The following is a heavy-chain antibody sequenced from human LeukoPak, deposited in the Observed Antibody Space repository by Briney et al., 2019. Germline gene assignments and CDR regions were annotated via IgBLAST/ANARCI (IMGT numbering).Heavy chain of an antibody. CDR3: ARVGYSYGIPYYYYYYMDV. CDR1: GGSISSSSYY. V-gene: IGHV4-39*01. CDR2: IYYSGST. D-gene: IGHD5-18*01. J-gene: IGHJ6*03. Sequence: PSETLSLTCTVSGGSISSSSYYWGWIRQPPGKGLEWIGSIYYSGSTYHNPSLKSRVTISVDTSKNQFSLKLSSVIAADTAVYYCARVGYSYGIPYYYYYYMDVWGKGTTVTVSS.